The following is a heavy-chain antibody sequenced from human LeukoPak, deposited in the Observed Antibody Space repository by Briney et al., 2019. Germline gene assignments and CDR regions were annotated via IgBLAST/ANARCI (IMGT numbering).Heavy chain of an antibody. CDR1: GGSISGLY. CDR3: ARVLAYWYFDL. CDR2: IYTSGTT. Sequence: SETLSLTCTVSGGSISGLYWTWIRQPAGKGLEWIGRIYTSGTTNYNPSLKSRVTMSVDTSKNQFSLKLTSVTAADTAVYYCARVLAYWYFDLWGRGTLVTVPS. J-gene: IGHJ2*01. V-gene: IGHV4-4*07.